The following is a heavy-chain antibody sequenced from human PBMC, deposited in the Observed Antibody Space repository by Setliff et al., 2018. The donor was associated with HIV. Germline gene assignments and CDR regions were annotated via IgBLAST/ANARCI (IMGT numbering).Heavy chain of an antibody. Sequence: GGSLRLSCAASGFTFSNAWMSWVRQAPGKGLEWVSGISGGGDSTFYAHSVKGRFTISRDNSRDTLYLEMNNLRAEDTALYYCAKDYTPTFWEYNWFDVWGQGTQVTVSS. V-gene: IGHV3-23*01. J-gene: IGHJ5*02. CDR2: ISGGGDST. CDR1: GFTFSNAW. D-gene: IGHD3-16*01. CDR3: AKDYTPTFWEYNWFDV.